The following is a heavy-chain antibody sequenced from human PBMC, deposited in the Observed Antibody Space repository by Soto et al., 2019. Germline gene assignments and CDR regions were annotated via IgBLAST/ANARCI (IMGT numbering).Heavy chain of an antibody. CDR1: GGSISSGDYY. CDR2: IYYSGST. CDR3: ARGQFRSNPFRAFDI. J-gene: IGHJ3*02. V-gene: IGHV4-30-4*01. D-gene: IGHD3-3*02. Sequence: QVQLQESGPGLVKPSQTLSLPCTVSGGSISSGDYYWSWIRQPPGKGLEWIGYIYYSGSTYYNPSLKSRVTISVDTSKDQFALKLSSVTAADTAVYYCARGQFRSNPFRAFDIWGQGTMVTVSS.